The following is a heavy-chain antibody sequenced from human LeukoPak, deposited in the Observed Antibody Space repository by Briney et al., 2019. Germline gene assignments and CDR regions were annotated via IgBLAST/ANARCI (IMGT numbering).Heavy chain of an antibody. D-gene: IGHD2-2*01. V-gene: IGHV1-58*01. CDR1: GFTFTSSA. Sequence: GTSVKVSCKASGFTFTSSAVQWVRQARGQRLEWIGWIVVGSGNTNYAQKFQERVTITRDMSTSTAYMELSSLRSEDTAVYYCAAAAVPAAVYYYYGMDVWGKGTTVTVSS. J-gene: IGHJ6*04. CDR3: AAAAVPAAVYYYYGMDV. CDR2: IVVGSGNT.